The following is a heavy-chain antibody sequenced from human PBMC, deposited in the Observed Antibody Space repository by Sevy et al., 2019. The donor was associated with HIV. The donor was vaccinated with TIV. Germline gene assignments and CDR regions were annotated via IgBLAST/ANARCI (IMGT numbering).Heavy chain of an antibody. J-gene: IGHJ6*03. CDR1: GFTVSSNY. CDR3: ARESPTYYYYYYMDV. V-gene: IGHV3-53*01. CDR2: IYSGGST. Sequence: GGSLRLSCAASGFTVSSNYMSWVRQAPGKGLEWVSVIYSGGSTYYADSVKGRFTISRDNSKNTLYLQMNSLRAEDTAVYYCARESPTYYYYYYMDVWGKGTTVTVSS.